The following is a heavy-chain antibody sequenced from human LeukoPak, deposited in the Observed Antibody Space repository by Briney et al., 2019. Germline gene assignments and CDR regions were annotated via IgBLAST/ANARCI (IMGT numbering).Heavy chain of an antibody. CDR3: ARVSPGYSSNNDY. CDR1: GRSISSGRYY. V-gene: IGHV4-61*02. CDR2: IYTSGST. Sequence: SETLSLTCTVSGRSISSGRYYWRWIRQPAGKGLEWIGRIYTSGSTNYNPYLKSRVTISVHTSKNQFSLKLSSVTAADTAVYYCARVSPGYSSNNDYWGEGTLVTVSS. J-gene: IGHJ4*02. D-gene: IGHD6-13*01.